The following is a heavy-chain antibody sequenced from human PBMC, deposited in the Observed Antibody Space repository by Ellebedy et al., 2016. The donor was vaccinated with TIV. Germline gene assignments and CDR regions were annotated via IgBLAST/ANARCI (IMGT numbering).Heavy chain of an antibody. V-gene: IGHV3-30*03. Sequence: GGSLRLSCVASGFTFSSYGMHWVRQAPGKGLEWVAVMSHDGGDEYYADSVKGRFTVSRDTSKKTVYLEMNSLRVEDTAVYACARSFFGDDSWGQGTQVTVSS. J-gene: IGHJ5*01. CDR3: ARSFFGDDS. CDR2: MSHDGGDE. D-gene: IGHD2-21*01. CDR1: GFTFSSYG.